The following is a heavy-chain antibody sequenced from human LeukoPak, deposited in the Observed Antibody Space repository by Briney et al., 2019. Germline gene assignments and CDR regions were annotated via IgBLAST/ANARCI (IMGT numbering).Heavy chain of an antibody. J-gene: IGHJ3*02. V-gene: IGHV4-4*07. CDR1: GGSINNYY. D-gene: IGHD2-15*01. CDR3: ARGRYCSADICSGGDAFDI. Sequence: SETLSLTCTVSGGSINNYYWSWIRQPAGKGLEWIGRIYTRASTNYNPSLKSRVTMSVDTSKNQFSLKLSSVSAADTAVYYCARGRYCSADICSGGDAFDIWGQGTMVSVSS. CDR2: IYTRAST.